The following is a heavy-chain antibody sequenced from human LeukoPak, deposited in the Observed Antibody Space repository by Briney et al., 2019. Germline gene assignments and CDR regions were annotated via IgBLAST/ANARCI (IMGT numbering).Heavy chain of an antibody. D-gene: IGHD3-10*01. J-gene: IGHJ4*02. V-gene: IGHV4-4*07. CDR2: IYTSGST. CDR1: GGSISSYY. Sequence: SETLSLTCTVSGGSISSYYWSWIRQPAGKGLEWIGRIYTSGSTNYNPSLKSRVTMSVDTSKHQFSLKLSSVTAADTAVYYCARAPAGWDRGYFDYWGQGTLVTVSS. CDR3: ARAPAGWDRGYFDY.